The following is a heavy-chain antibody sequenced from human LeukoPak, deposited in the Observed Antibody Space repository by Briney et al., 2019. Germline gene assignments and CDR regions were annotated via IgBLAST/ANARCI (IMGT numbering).Heavy chain of an antibody. CDR3: ARDLGTTIAAAGTGFDY. J-gene: IGHJ4*02. Sequence: ASVKVSCKASGYTFTSYGISWVRQAPGQRLEWMGWINAGNGNTKYSQKFQGRVTITRDASASTAYMELSSLRSEDTAVCYCARDLGTTIAAAGTGFDYWGQGTLVTVSS. CDR2: INAGNGNT. CDR1: GYTFTSYG. V-gene: IGHV1-3*01. D-gene: IGHD6-13*01.